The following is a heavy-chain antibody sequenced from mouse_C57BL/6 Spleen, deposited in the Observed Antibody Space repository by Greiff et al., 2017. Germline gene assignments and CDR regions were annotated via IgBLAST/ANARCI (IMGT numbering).Heavy chain of an antibody. Sequence: EVNVVESGGGLVKPGGSLKLSCAASGFTFSSYTMSWVRQTPEKRLEWVATISGGGGNTYYPDSVKGRFTISRDNAKNTLYLQMSSLRSEDTALYYCARHGNAMDYWGQGTSVTVSS. J-gene: IGHJ4*01. V-gene: IGHV5-9*01. CDR1: GFTFSSYT. CDR2: ISGGGGNT. D-gene: IGHD4-1*01. CDR3: ARHGNAMDY.